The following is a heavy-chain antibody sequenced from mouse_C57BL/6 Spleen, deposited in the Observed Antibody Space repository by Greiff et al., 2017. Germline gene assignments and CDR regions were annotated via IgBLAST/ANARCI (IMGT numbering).Heavy chain of an antibody. CDR2: INPNNGGT. V-gene: IGHV1-18*01. D-gene: IGHD1-1*01. J-gene: IGHJ1*03. Sequence: EVKLVESGPELVKPGASVKIPCKASGYTFTDYNLDWVKQSHGKSLEWIGDINPNNGGTIYNQKFKGKATLTVDKSSSTAYMELRSLTSEDTAVYYCARGYYGSDWYFDVWGTGTTVTVSS. CDR3: ARGYYGSDWYFDV. CDR1: GYTFTDYN.